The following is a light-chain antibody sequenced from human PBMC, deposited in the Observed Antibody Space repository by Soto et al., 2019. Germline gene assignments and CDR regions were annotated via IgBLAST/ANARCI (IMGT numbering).Light chain of an antibody. CDR3: QQYNTYSRT. CDR1: QSISSW. CDR2: DAS. Sequence: DIQMTQSPSTLSASLGGRGTITCRASQSISSWLAWYKQKPGKAPKLLIYDASSLESGVPSRFSGSGSGIEFTLTITSLQADDFATYYCQQYNTYSRTFGQGTKVDIK. V-gene: IGKV1-5*01. J-gene: IGKJ1*01.